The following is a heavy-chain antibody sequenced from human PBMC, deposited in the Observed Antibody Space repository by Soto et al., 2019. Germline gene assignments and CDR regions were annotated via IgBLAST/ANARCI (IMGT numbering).Heavy chain of an antibody. CDR1: GFSLSNARLG. V-gene: IGHV2-26*01. CDR2: IFSNDEK. J-gene: IGHJ4*02. CDR3: AGRSSGYVDY. D-gene: IGHD3-22*01. Sequence: QVTLKESGPVLVKPTETLTMTCTAAGFSLSNARLGVSWVRQPPAKALEWLAHIFSNDEKSYSTSQKSKLTNSKHTTKSQVSLTMTNVDLVDAATYSRAGRSSGYVDYWGQVTLATVSS.